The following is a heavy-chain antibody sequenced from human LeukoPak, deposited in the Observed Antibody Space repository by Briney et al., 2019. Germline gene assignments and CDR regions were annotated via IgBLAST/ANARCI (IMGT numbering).Heavy chain of an antibody. Sequence: GRSLRLSCAASGFTVSSNYMSWVRQAPGKGLEWVAVISYDGSNKYYADSVKGRFTISRDNSKNTLYLQMNSLRAEDTAVYYCARARFFGVVISPIDYWGQGTLVTVSS. D-gene: IGHD3-3*01. CDR1: GFTVSSNY. V-gene: IGHV3-30-3*01. J-gene: IGHJ4*02. CDR3: ARARFFGVVISPIDY. CDR2: ISYDGSNK.